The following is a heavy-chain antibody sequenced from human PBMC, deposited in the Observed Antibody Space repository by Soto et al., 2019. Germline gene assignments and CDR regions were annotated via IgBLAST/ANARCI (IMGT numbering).Heavy chain of an antibody. Sequence: GGSLRLSCAASGFPFIRYSMNWVRQAPGKGLEWIAYISGSSSTIKYADSVKGRFTISRDNAKNSLYLQMNSLRAEDTAVYFCARDVYSGTWTTEEDVWGQGTTVTVSS. CDR2: ISGSSSTI. CDR1: GFPFIRYS. CDR3: ARDVYSGTWTTEEDV. D-gene: IGHD5-12*01. J-gene: IGHJ6*02. V-gene: IGHV3-48*01.